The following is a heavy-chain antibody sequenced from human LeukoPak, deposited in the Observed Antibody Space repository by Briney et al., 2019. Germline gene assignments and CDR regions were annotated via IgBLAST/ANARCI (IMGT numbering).Heavy chain of an antibody. J-gene: IGHJ4*02. CDR2: INPNSGDT. V-gene: IGHV1-2*02. D-gene: IGHD2-8*01. Sequence: ASVKVSCTASGGTFSSYAISWVRQAPGQGLEWMGWINPNSGDTNYAQKFQGRVTMTRDTTISTAYMELSRLRSDDTAVFYCATLMAHLDYWGQGTLVTVSS. CDR3: ATLMAHLDY. CDR1: GGTFSSYA.